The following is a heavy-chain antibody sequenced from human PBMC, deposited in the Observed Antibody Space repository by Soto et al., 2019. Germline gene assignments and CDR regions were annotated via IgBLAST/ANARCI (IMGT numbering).Heavy chain of an antibody. CDR2: ISTNGGST. CDR3: ARDKRDLRFLEWSYYFDY. J-gene: IGHJ4*02. Sequence: GGSLRLSCSASGFTFSIYAMHWVRQAPGKGLEYVSSISTNGGSTHYADSVKGRFTISRDNSKNTLYLQMNSLRAEDTAVYYCARDKRDLRFLEWSYYFDYWGQGTLVTVSS. CDR1: GFTFSIYA. D-gene: IGHD3-3*01. V-gene: IGHV3-64*04.